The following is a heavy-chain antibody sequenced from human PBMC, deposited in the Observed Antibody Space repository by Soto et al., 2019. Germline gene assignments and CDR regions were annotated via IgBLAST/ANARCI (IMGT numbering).Heavy chain of an antibody. J-gene: IGHJ4*02. D-gene: IGHD3-22*01. CDR1: AFTFKNHW. CDR2: INGDGSFT. V-gene: IGHV3-74*01. Sequence: EVQLVESGGGLVQPGGSQRLSCAASAFTFKNHWMHWVRQVPGKGPVWVSRINGDGSFTSYADAVKGRFTISRDNAKNTLSLQMNSRRAEDTAVYYCAREIYDDYDSSGFAHWGQGTLVTVSS. CDR3: AREIYDDYDSSGFAH.